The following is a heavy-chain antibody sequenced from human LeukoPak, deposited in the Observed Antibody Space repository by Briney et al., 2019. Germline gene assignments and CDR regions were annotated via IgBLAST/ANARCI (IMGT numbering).Heavy chain of an antibody. Sequence: PGGSLRLSCAVSGFIFDDYGMTRVRQAPGKGLEWVSGINWNGGSTGYADSVKGRFTISRDNAKNSLYLQMKSLRVEDTALYYCARGPTYYDFWSASDYWGQGTLVTVPS. CDR1: GFIFDDYG. D-gene: IGHD3-3*01. CDR3: ARGPTYYDFWSASDY. CDR2: INWNGGST. V-gene: IGHV3-20*04. J-gene: IGHJ4*02.